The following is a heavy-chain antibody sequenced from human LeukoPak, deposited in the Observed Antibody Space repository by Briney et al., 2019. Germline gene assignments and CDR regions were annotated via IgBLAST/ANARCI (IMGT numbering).Heavy chain of an antibody. CDR3: ARRAVAGAPYFDY. D-gene: IGHD6-19*01. J-gene: IGHJ4*02. Sequence: PSETLSLTCTVSGGSINSYYWSWIRQPPGKGLEWIGHIYSGGSTSYNPSLKSRVTISVDTSKNQFSLKLSSVTAADTAVYYCARRAVAGAPYFDYWGQGALVTVSS. CDR1: GGSINSYY. CDR2: IYSGGST. V-gene: IGHV4-59*08.